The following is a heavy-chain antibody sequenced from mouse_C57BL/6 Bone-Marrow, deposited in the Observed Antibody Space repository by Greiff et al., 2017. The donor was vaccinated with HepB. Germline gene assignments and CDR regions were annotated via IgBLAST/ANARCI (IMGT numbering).Heavy chain of an antibody. D-gene: IGHD6-1*01. V-gene: IGHV1-42*01. CDR3: ARSSNFDY. J-gene: IGHJ2*01. Sequence: VQLKQSGPELVKPGASVKISCKASGYSFTGYYMNWVKQSPEKSLEWIGEINPSTGGTTYNQKFKAKATLTVDKSSSTADMQLKSLTSEDSAVYYCARSSNFDYWGQGTTLTVSS. CDR2: INPSTGGT. CDR1: GYSFTGYY.